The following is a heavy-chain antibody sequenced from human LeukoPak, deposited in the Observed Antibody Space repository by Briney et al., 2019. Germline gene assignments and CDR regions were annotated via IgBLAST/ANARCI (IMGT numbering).Heavy chain of an antibody. CDR3: ARGGSSGYYYG. V-gene: IGHV4-4*07. CDR1: GGSISSYY. J-gene: IGHJ4*02. Sequence: SETLSLTCTVSGGSISSYYWSRIRQPAGKGLEWIGRLYTSGSTNYNPSLKSRVTMSVDTSKNQFSLKRTSMTAADTAVYYCARGGSSGYYYGWGQGTLVTVSS. CDR2: LYTSGST. D-gene: IGHD3-22*01.